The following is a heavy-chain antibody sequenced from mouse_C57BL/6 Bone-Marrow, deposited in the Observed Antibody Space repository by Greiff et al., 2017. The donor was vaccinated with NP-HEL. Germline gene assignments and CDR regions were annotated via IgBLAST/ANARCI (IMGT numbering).Heavy chain of an antibody. CDR3: AKCTTVVPFAY. CDR2: IYPRSGNT. Sequence: QVQLQQSGAELARPGASVKLSCKASGYTFTSYGISWVKQRTGQGLEWIGEIYPRSGNTYYNEKFKGKATLTADKPSSTAYMELRRLTSGDSAVYFCAKCTTVVPFAYWGQGTLVTVSA. V-gene: IGHV1-81*01. J-gene: IGHJ3*01. CDR1: GYTFTSYG. D-gene: IGHD1-1*01.